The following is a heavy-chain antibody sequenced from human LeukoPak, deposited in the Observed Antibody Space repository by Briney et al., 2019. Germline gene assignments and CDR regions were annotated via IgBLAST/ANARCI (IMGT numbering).Heavy chain of an antibody. CDR1: GGSISSYY. Sequence: SETLSLTCTVSGGSISSYYWSWIRQPPGKGLEWIGEINHSGSTNYNPSLKSRVTISVDTSKNQFSLKLSSVTAADTAVYYCARHRPRLLWFGELKGEFDPWGQGTLVTVSS. V-gene: IGHV4-34*01. J-gene: IGHJ5*02. D-gene: IGHD3-10*01. CDR3: ARHRPRLLWFGELKGEFDP. CDR2: INHSGST.